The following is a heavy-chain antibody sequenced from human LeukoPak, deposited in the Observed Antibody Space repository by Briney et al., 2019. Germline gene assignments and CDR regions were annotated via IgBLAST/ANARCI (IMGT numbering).Heavy chain of an antibody. CDR1: GYTFTSYS. V-gene: IGHV1-18*04. CDR3: ARSSGGATYHPPEFFLH. D-gene: IGHD3-10*01. J-gene: IGHJ1*01. Sequence: ASVKVSCKTSGYTFTSYSISWVRQAPGQGQEGMGWISDYNGNTHSAQNFQGRVTMTTDTSTSTAYLELRSLKSDDTAMYYCARSSGGATYHPPEFFLHWGRGTLITVSS. CDR2: ISDYNGNT.